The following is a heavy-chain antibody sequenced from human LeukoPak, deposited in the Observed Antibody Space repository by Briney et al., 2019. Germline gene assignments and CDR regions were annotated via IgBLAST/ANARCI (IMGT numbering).Heavy chain of an antibody. CDR2: INGDGRNI. Sequence: GGSLRLSCVASGFTFSSYWMHWVRQDPRKGLVWVSRINGDGRNINYADSVKGRFTISRDNAKNTLYLQMNTLRVEDTAVYYCTRDLMDYDVSTGLHHYYMDVWGQGTTVTVSS. J-gene: IGHJ6*02. CDR3: TRDLMDYDVSTGLHHYYMDV. V-gene: IGHV3-74*01. D-gene: IGHD3-9*01. CDR1: GFTFSSYW.